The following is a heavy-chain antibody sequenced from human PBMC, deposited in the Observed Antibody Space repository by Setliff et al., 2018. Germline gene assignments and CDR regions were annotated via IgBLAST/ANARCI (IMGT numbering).Heavy chain of an antibody. D-gene: IGHD7-27*01. CDR3: AKFGPLDLTGDWAFDN. CDR1: GGSVGSGSYY. V-gene: IGHV4-61*02. Sequence: SETLSLTCIVSGGSVGSGSYYWSWIRQPAGKGLEWIGLIQSTGNTNYNPSLQSRVTISIDTSKNQFSLKMTSVTAADTAVYYCAKFGPLDLTGDWAFDNWGQGTLVTVSS. CDR2: IQSTGNT. J-gene: IGHJ4*02.